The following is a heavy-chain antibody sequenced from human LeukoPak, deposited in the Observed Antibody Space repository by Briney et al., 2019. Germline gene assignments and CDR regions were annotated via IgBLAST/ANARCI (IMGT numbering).Heavy chain of an antibody. CDR2: MSPNSGNT. CDR3: ARAFLPIPGLANCFDP. J-gene: IGHJ5*02. Sequence: ASVKVSCKASGYTFTSFDIFWVRQATGQGLEWMGWMSPNSGNTGSAQKFQGRVTITRNTSISTAYMGLSSLRSEDTAVYYCARAFLPIPGLANCFDPWGQGTLVTVSS. CDR1: GYTFTSFD. V-gene: IGHV1-8*01.